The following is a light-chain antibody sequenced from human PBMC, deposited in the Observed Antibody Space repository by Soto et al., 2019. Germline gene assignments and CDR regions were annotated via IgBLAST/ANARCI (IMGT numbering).Light chain of an antibody. J-gene: IGLJ1*01. CDR3: RSYISKNTTDV. V-gene: IGLV2-14*01. CDR2: EVT. CDR1: SSDIGRYNF. Sequence: QSVLTQPASGSGSPGQSITISCTGTSSDIGRYNFVSWYQHHPGKAPKLMIYEVTNRPSGVSNRFSGSKSGNTASLTISGLQAGDEADYYCRSYISKNTTDVLGTGSKDTVL.